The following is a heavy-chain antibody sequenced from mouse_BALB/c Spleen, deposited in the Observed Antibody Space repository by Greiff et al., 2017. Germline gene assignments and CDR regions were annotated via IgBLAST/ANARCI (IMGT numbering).Heavy chain of an antibody. CDR3: TRDIMDY. J-gene: IGHJ4*01. V-gene: IGHV5-6-4*01. CDR1: GFTFSSYT. Sequence: EVKVVESGGGLVKPGGSLKLSCAASGFTFSSYTMSWVRQTPEKRLEWVATISSGGSYTYYPDSVKGRFTISRDNAKNTLYLQMSSLKSEDTAMYYCTRDIMDYWGQGTSVTVSS. CDR2: ISSGGSYT.